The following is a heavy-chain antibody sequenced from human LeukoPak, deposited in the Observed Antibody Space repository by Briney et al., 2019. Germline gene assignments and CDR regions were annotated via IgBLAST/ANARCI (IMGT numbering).Heavy chain of an antibody. CDR3: ARERFAMGAGSIAAAGRFGY. Sequence: ASVKVSCKASGYTFTSYAMNWVRQAPGQGLEWMGWINTNTGNPTYAQGFTGRFVFSLDTSVSTAYLQISSLKAEDTAVYYCARERFAMGAGSIAAAGRFGYWGQGTLVTVSS. CDR2: INTNTGNP. CDR1: GYTFTSYA. V-gene: IGHV7-4-1*02. D-gene: IGHD6-13*01. J-gene: IGHJ4*02.